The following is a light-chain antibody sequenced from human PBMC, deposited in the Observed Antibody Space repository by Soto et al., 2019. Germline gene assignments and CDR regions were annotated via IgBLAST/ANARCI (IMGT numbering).Light chain of an antibody. Sequence: SYELTQPPSVSVSPGQTASITCSGDKLGDKYACWYQQKPGQSPVLVIYQDSKRPSGIPERFSGSNSGNTATLTISGTQAMDEADYYCQAWDSSTAYWVFGGGNKVTVL. CDR1: KLGDKY. V-gene: IGLV3-1*01. CDR3: QAWDSSTAYWV. J-gene: IGLJ3*02. CDR2: QDS.